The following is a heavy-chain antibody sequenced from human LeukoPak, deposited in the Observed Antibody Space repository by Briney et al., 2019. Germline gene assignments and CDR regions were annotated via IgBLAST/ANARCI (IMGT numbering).Heavy chain of an antibody. J-gene: IGHJ5*02. Sequence: SETLSLTCAVYGQSVSGSRSYWAWIRQPPGKGLEWIGNVLLSGRTTYNPALESCVSISMDSSKNQFSLTLTSVTAADTAVYYCAKEPDGIRFDPWGQGTLVTVSS. D-gene: IGHD1-14*01. CDR2: VLLSGRT. CDR3: AKEPDGIRFDP. CDR1: GQSVSGSRSY. V-gene: IGHV4-34*12.